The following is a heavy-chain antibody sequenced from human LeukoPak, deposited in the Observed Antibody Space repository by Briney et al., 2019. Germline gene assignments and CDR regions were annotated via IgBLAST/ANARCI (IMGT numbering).Heavy chain of an antibody. J-gene: IGHJ4*02. V-gene: IGHV3-7*01. CDR1: GFTFSSYW. CDR2: MNIDGSEK. D-gene: IGHD1-26*01. CDR3: ARDPVEWELLLDY. Sequence: PGGSLRLSCAASGFTFSSYWMGWVRQAPGKRLEWVANMNIDGSEKYYADSVKGRFTISRDNARNSVYLQMNSLRVEDTAVYYCARDPVEWELLLDYWGQGTLATVSS.